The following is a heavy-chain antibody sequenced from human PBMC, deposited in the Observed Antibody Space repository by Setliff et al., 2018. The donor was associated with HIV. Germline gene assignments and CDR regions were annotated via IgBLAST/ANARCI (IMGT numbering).Heavy chain of an antibody. CDR3: ARGYFGELR. Sequence: GGSLRLSCTASGFTFGDYAMTWVRRAPGKGLEWVGIIRSKAYGGTTEYAASVKGRFTISRDDSKNIAYLQMNSLKTEDTAMYYCARGYFGELRWGQGTLVTVSS. J-gene: IGHJ4*02. CDR2: IRSKAYGGTT. D-gene: IGHD3-10*01. CDR1: GFTFGDYA. V-gene: IGHV3-49*04.